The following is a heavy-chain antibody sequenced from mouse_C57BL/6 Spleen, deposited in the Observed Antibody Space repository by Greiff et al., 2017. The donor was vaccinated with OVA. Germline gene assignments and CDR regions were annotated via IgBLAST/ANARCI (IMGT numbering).Heavy chain of an antibody. V-gene: IGHV7-1*01. Sequence: EVKLMESGGGLVQSGRSLRLSCATSGFTFSDFYMEWVRQAPGKGLEWIAASRNKANDYTTEYSASVKGRFIVSRDTSQSILYLQMNALRAEDTAIYYCARDALGIDYWGQGTTLTVSS. J-gene: IGHJ2*01. D-gene: IGHD4-1*01. CDR2: SRNKANDYTT. CDR1: GFTFSDFY. CDR3: ARDALGIDY.